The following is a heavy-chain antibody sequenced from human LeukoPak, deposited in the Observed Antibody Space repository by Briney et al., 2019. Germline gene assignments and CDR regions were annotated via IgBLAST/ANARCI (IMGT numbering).Heavy chain of an antibody. CDR2: IYYSGST. D-gene: IGHD4-17*01. CDR3: ARSYGDYITGAYAFDV. J-gene: IGHJ3*01. Sequence: PSETLSLTCTVSGGSISNYYWSWIRQPPEKGLEWIGYIYYSGSTNYNPSLKSRVTISVDTSKNQFSLKLTSVIAADTAVYYCARSYGDYITGAYAFDVWGQGTMVTVSS. CDR1: GGSISNYY. V-gene: IGHV4-59*08.